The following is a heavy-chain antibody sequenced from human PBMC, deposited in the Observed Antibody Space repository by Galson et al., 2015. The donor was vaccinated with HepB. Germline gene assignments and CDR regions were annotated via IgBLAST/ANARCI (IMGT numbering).Heavy chain of an antibody. Sequence: SLRLSCAASGFTFSNYAMTWVRQAPGKGLEWVSAISDSGDSTVYADSVKGRFTISRDNAKNSLYLQMNSLRAEDTAVYYCARDYYDSSGYYYPDAFDIWGQGTMVTVSS. CDR1: GFTFSNYA. J-gene: IGHJ3*02. V-gene: IGHV3-23*01. D-gene: IGHD3-22*01. CDR3: ARDYYDSSGYYYPDAFDI. CDR2: ISDSGDST.